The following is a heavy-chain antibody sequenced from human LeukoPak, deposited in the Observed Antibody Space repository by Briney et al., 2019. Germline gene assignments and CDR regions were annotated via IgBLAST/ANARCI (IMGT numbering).Heavy chain of an antibody. CDR3: ARGPDPVVRGPRRAFDL. D-gene: IGHD3-10*01. J-gene: IGHJ3*01. V-gene: IGHV3-30-3*01. CDR1: GFTFRYYA. Sequence: GGSLRLSCAASGFTFRYYAMHWVRQAPGKGLEWVAVISNDGSIQYYTDSVKGRFIISRDDSKNRMYLQMNSLRVDHTALYYCARGPDPVVRGPRRAFDLWGQGTRVTVSS. CDR2: ISNDGSIQ.